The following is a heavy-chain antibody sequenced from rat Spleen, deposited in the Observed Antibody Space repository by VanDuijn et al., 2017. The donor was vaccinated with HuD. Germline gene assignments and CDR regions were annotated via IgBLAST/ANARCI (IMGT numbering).Heavy chain of an antibody. D-gene: IGHD1-12*03. CDR1: GFTFNNYW. J-gene: IGHJ1*01. CDR3: ATDRDYGGYYYDGYHHWDYWYFDF. Sequence: EVQLVESGGGLVQPGRSLKLSCVASGFTFNNYWMTWIRQAPGKGLEWVASITNTGGNTYYPDSVKGRFTISRDNAKSTLYLQMDSLRSEDTATYYCATDRDYGGYYYDGYHHWDYWYFDFWGPGTMVTVSS. V-gene: IGHV5-31*01. CDR2: ITNTGGNT.